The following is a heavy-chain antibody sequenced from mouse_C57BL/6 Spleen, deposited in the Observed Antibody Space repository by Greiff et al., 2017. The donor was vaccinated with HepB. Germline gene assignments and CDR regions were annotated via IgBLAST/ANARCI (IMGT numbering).Heavy chain of an antibody. J-gene: IGHJ4*01. CDR1: GYTFTSYW. V-gene: IGHV1-64*01. CDR3: ARRGLLYAMDY. CDR2: IHPNSGST. Sequence: VQLQQPGAELVKPGASVKLSCKASGYTFTSYWMHWVKQRPGQGLEWIGMIHPNSGSTNYNEKFKSKATLTVDKSSSTAYMQLSSLTSEDSAVYYCARRGLLYAMDYWCQGTSVTVSS.